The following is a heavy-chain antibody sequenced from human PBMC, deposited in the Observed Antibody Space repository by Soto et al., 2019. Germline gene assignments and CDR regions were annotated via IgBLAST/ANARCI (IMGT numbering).Heavy chain of an antibody. Sequence: PGGSLRLSCAASGFTFSSYAMSWVLQAPGKGLEWVSAISGSGGSTYYADSVKGRFTISRDNSKNTLYLQMNSLRAEDTAVYYCAIVGEERWFGSGYYYYGMDVWGQGTTVTVSS. CDR2: ISGSGGST. J-gene: IGHJ6*02. V-gene: IGHV3-23*01. CDR1: GFTFSSYA. CDR3: AIVGEERWFGSGYYYYGMDV. D-gene: IGHD3-10*01.